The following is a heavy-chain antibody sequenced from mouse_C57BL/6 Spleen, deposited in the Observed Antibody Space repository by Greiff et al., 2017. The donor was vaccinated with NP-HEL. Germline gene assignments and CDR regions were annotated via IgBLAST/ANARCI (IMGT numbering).Heavy chain of an antibody. J-gene: IGHJ3*01. CDR3: ARTGYYDSSYWFAY. CDR2: IYPGDGDT. Sequence: QVQLQQSGAELVKPGASVKISCKASGYAFSSYWMNWVKQRPGKGLEWIGQIYPGDGDTNYNGKFKGKATLTADKSSSTAYMQLSSLTSEDSAVYFCARTGYYDSSYWFAYWGQGTLVTVSA. D-gene: IGHD1-1*01. CDR1: GYAFSSYW. V-gene: IGHV1-80*01.